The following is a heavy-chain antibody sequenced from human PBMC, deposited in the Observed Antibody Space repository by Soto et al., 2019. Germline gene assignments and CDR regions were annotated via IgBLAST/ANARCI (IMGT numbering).Heavy chain of an antibody. V-gene: IGHV1-18*01. J-gene: IGHJ6*02. Sequence: ASVKVSCKASGYTFTSYGISWVRQAPGQGLEWMGWISAYNGNTNYAQKLQGRVTMTTDTSTSTAYMELRSLRSDDTAVYYCARTGLDSSGKMSYYYYYGMDVWGQGTTVTVSS. CDR2: ISAYNGNT. CDR3: ARTGLDSSGKMSYYYYYGMDV. D-gene: IGHD6-19*01. CDR1: GYTFTSYG.